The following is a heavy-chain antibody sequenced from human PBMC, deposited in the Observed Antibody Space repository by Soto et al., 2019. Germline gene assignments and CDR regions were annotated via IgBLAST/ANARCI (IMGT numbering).Heavy chain of an antibody. V-gene: IGHV4-4*02. D-gene: IGHD1-7*01. Sequence: SETLSLNCAFSGGSFTSNNGWTWVRQPPGQGLEWIGEIYRTGSTNYNPSLKSRVTISLDKSENQFSLKVTSLTAADTAVYYCASRDPGTSVDYWGQGTLVTVSS. CDR3: ASRDPGTSVDY. CDR1: GGSFTSNNG. CDR2: IYRTGST. J-gene: IGHJ4*02.